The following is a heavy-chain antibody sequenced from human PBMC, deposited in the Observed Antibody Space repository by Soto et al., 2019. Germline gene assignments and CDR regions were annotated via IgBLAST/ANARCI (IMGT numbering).Heavy chain of an antibody. Sequence: PVGSLRLSCAASGFTFSSYAISWVRQAPGKGLEWVSAISGGGGSTYYADSVKGRFTISRDNSKNTLYLQMNSLRAEDTAVYYCAIGRGYSYGYHFDYWGQGTLVTVSS. CDR3: AIGRGYSYGYHFDY. CDR1: GFTFSSYA. D-gene: IGHD5-18*01. V-gene: IGHV3-23*01. J-gene: IGHJ4*02. CDR2: ISGGGGST.